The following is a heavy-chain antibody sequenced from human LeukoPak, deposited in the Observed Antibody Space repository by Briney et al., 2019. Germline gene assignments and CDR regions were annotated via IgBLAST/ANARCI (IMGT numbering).Heavy chain of an antibody. D-gene: IGHD3-10*01. Sequence: SETLSLTCTVSGGSISYYYWSWIRQPPGKGLEWIGYIYYSGSTNYNPSLKSRVTISVDTSKNQFSLKLSSVTAADTAVYYCAGYYYGSGSYYTWGQGTLVTVSS. J-gene: IGHJ4*02. CDR3: AGYYYGSGSYYT. CDR1: GGSISYYY. V-gene: IGHV4-59*08. CDR2: IYYSGST.